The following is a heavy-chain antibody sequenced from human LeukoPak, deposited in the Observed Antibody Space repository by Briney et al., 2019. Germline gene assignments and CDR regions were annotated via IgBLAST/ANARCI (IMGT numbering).Heavy chain of an antibody. J-gene: IGHJ3*02. CDR2: ISWNSGSI. V-gene: IGHV3-9*01. Sequence: GRSLRLSCAASGFPFDDYAMHWVRQAPGKGLEWVSGISWNSGSIGYADSVKGRFTISRDNAKNSLYLQMNSLRAEDTALYYCAKGLVGAPLGAFDIWGQGTMVTVSS. CDR3: AKGLVGAPLGAFDI. CDR1: GFPFDDYA. D-gene: IGHD1-26*01.